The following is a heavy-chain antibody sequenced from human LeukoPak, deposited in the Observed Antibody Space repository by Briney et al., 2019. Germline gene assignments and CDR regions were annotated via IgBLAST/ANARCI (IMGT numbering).Heavy chain of an antibody. D-gene: IGHD1-26*01. V-gene: IGHV4-59*01. CDR3: ARVLGVGTTRTFDY. CDR2: IYYSGST. CDR1: GGSISSYY. J-gene: IGHJ4*02. Sequence: NPSETLSLTCTVSGGSISSYYWSWIRQPPGKGLEWIGYIYYSGSTNYNPSLKSRVTISVDTSKNQFSLKVTSVTAADTAVYYCARVLGVGTTRTFDYWGQGTLVTVSS.